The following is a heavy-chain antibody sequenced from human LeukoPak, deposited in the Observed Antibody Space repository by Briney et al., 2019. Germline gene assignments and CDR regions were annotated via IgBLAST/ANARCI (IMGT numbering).Heavy chain of an antibody. D-gene: IGHD3-16*02. V-gene: IGHV4-59*01. CDR3: ARFTHDYVWGSYRPYFDY. J-gene: IGHJ4*02. CDR1: GGSISSYY. Sequence: KPSETLSLTCTVSGGSISSYYWSWIRQPPGKGLEWIGYIYYSGSTNYNPSLKSRVTISVDTSKNQFSLKLSSVTAPDTAVYYCARFTHDYVWGSYRPYFDYWGQGTLVTVSS. CDR2: IYYSGST.